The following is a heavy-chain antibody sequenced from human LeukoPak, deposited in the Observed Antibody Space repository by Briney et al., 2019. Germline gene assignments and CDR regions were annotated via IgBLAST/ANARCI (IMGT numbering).Heavy chain of an antibody. D-gene: IGHD6-19*01. J-gene: IGHJ4*02. CDR1: GFTFSNYA. Sequence: GGSLRLSCAASGFTFSNYAMSWVRQAPGKGLEWVAVISYDGSNKYYADSVKGRFTISRDNSKNTLYLQMNSLRAEDTAVYYCARVRGMYSSGWYSNWGQGTLVTVSS. V-gene: IGHV3-30-3*01. CDR2: ISYDGSNK. CDR3: ARVRGMYSSGWYSN.